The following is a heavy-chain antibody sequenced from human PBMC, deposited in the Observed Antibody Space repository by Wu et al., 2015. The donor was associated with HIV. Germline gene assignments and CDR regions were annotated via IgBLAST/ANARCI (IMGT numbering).Heavy chain of an antibody. J-gene: IGHJ2*01. CDR3: ARDQWRAAAGTPWYFDL. CDR2: IIPIFGTA. V-gene: IGHV1-69*13. D-gene: IGHD6-13*01. Sequence: QVQLVQSGAEVKKPGSSVKVSCKASGGTFSSYAISWVRQAPGQGLEWMGRIIPIFGTANYAQKFQGRVTITADESTSTAYMELSSLRSEDTAVYYCARDQWRAAAGTPWYFDLWGRGTLVTVSS. CDR1: GGTFSSYA.